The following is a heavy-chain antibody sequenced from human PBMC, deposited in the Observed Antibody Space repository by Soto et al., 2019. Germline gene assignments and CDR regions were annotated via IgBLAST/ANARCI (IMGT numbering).Heavy chain of an antibody. CDR3: AREMSVAASLRNWFDP. D-gene: IGHD6-19*01. Sequence: GGSLRLSCAASGFTFRNYAMHWVRQAPGKGLEWVAVISFDGSNKYYADSVKGRFTISRDNSKNTLYLQMNSLRAEDTAVYYCAREMSVAASLRNWFDPWGQGTLVTVSS. J-gene: IGHJ5*02. V-gene: IGHV3-30-3*01. CDR2: ISFDGSNK. CDR1: GFTFRNYA.